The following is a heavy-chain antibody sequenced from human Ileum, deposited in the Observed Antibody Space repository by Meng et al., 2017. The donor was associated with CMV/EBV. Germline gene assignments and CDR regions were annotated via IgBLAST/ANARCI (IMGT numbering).Heavy chain of an antibody. CDR3: ARDLTNKWFYY. Sequence: PPQGAGPGPSNPADTLPPTGTASGDPISSGSHSWALFRQPPGKRLEWIGSMYFSGIADYNPSLKSRVTISLHATQKQFSLRLTSVTAADSAVYFCARDLTNKWFYYWGQGTLVTVSS. CDR2: MYFSGIA. V-gene: IGHV4-39*07. CDR1: GDPISSGSHS. J-gene: IGHJ4*02. D-gene: IGHD1-26*01.